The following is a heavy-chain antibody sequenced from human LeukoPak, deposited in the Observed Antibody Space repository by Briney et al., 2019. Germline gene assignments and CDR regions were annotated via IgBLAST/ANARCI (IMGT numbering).Heavy chain of an antibody. V-gene: IGHV3-30-3*01. J-gene: IGHJ4*02. CDR3: ARNREEGAFDY. D-gene: IGHD1-26*01. CDR2: ISYDGSNK. Sequence: GGSLRLSCAASGFTFSSYAMHWVRQAPGKGLEWVAVISYDGSNKYYADSVKGRFTISRDNSKNTLYLQMNSLRAEDTAVYYCARNREEGAFDYWGQGTLVTVSS. CDR1: GFTFSSYA.